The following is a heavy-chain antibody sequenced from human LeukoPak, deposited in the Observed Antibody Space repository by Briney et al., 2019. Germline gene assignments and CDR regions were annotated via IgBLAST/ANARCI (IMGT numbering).Heavy chain of an antibody. V-gene: IGHV4-38-2*02. CDR3: ARVRIHLDY. J-gene: IGHJ4*02. CDR2: IYHSGST. CDR1: GSSISSGYY. Sequence: SETLSLTCTVSGSSISSGYYWGWIRQPPGKGLEWIGSIYHSGSTYYNPSLKSRVTISVDTSKNQFSLKLSSVTAADTAVYYCARVRIHLDYWGQGTPVTVSS. D-gene: IGHD4-17*01.